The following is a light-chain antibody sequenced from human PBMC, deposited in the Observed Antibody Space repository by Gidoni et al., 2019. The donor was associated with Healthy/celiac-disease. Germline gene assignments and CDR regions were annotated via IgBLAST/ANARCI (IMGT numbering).Light chain of an antibody. V-gene: IGKV4-1*01. CDR2: WAS. CDR1: QSVLCSSNNKKY. Sequence: DIVMTQSPDSLAVSPGERATINCKSSQSVLCSSNNKKYLAWYQQKPGQPPKLLIYWASTRESGVPDRFSGSGSGTDFTLTISSLQAEDVAVYYCQQYYSNPITFGQXTRLEIK. J-gene: IGKJ5*01. CDR3: QQYYSNPIT.